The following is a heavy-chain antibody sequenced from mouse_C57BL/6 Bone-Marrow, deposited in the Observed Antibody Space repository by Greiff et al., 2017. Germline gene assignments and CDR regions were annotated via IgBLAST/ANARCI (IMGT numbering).Heavy chain of an antibody. D-gene: IGHD1-1*01. CDR1: GFTFSSYA. V-gene: IGHV5-4*01. CDR2: ISDGGSYT. CDR3: ARDYYGSTFYWFDY. Sequence: EVMLVESGGGLVKPGGSLKLSCAASGFTFSSYAMSWVRQTPEKRLEWVATISDGGSYTYYPDNVKGRFTISRDTAKNNLYLQMSHLKSEDTAMYYCARDYYGSTFYWFDYWGQGTTLTVSS. J-gene: IGHJ2*01.